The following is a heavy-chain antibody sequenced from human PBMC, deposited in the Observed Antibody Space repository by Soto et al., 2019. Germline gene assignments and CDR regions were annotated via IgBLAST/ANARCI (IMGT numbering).Heavy chain of an antibody. CDR3: ARAGATAAYYYYDGMDV. CDR2: IWYDGSNK. Sequence: QVQLVESGGGVVQPGRSLRLSCAASGFTFSSYGMHWVRQAPGKGLEWVAVIWYDGSNKYYADSVKGRFTISRDNSKNTLYLQMNSLRAEDTAVYYCARAGATAAYYYYDGMDVWGQGTTVTVSS. J-gene: IGHJ6*02. D-gene: IGHD1-26*01. CDR1: GFTFSSYG. V-gene: IGHV3-33*01.